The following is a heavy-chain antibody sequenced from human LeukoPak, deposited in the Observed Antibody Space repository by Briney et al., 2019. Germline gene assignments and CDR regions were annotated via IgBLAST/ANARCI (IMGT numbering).Heavy chain of an antibody. CDR3: ETVITFGGVDLDY. V-gene: IGHV1-2*02. J-gene: IGHJ4*02. CDR1: GYAFTGYY. D-gene: IGHD3-16*01. Sequence: GASVKVSCKASGYAFTGYYMHWVRQAPGQGLEWMGWINPNSGGTNYAQKFQGRVTMTRDTSISTAYMELSRLRSDDTAMYYCETVITFGGVDLDYWGQGTLVTVSS. CDR2: INPNSGGT.